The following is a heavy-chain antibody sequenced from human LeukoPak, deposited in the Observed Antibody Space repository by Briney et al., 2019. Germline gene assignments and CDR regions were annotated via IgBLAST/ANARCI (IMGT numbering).Heavy chain of an antibody. Sequence: SQTLSLTCTVSGGSISSGDYYWSWIRQPPGKGLEWIGYIYYSGSTYYNPSLKSRVTISVDTSKNQFSLRLSSVTAADTAVYYCAGDFHDVDTAIGQGHYWGQGTLVTVSS. J-gene: IGHJ4*02. CDR1: GGSISSGDYY. D-gene: IGHD5-18*01. CDR3: AGDFHDVDTAIGQGHY. CDR2: IYYSGST. V-gene: IGHV4-30-4*01.